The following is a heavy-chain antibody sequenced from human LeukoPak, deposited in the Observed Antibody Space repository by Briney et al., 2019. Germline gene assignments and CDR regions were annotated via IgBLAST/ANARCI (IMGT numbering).Heavy chain of an antibody. Sequence: ASVKVSCKASGYTFTSYDINWVRQATGQGLEWMGWMNPNSGNTGYAQKFQGRVTMTRNTSISTAYMELSSLRSEDTAVYYCATTIGLVGAFDYWGQGTLVTVSS. CDR3: ATTIGLVGAFDY. CDR1: GYTFTSYD. D-gene: IGHD1-26*01. V-gene: IGHV1-8*01. CDR2: MNPNSGNT. J-gene: IGHJ4*02.